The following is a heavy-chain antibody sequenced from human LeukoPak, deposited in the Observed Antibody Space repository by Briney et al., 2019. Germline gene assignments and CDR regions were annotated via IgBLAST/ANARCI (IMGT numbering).Heavy chain of an antibody. D-gene: IGHD5-24*01. CDR1: GYIFTNYA. J-gene: IGHJ4*02. CDR2: INGGNGNT. V-gene: IGHV1-3*01. Sequence: ASVKVSCKASGYIFTNYALHWVRQAPGQRLEWMGWINGGNGNTKYSQNFQDRVTMTRDTSTSTVYMELSSLRSEDTAVYYCAREGFLAARDGYNPPFDYWGQGTLVTVSS. CDR3: AREGFLAARDGYNPPFDY.